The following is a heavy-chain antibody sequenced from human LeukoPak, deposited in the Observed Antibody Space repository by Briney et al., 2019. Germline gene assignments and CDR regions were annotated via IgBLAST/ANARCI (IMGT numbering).Heavy chain of an antibody. Sequence: GGSLRLSCAASGFTFSSYWMSWVRQAPGKGLEWVANIKQDGSEKYYVDSVKGRFTISRDNAKNSLYLQMNSLRAEDTAVYYCARFNSDYGDYDYFDYWGQGTLVTVSS. V-gene: IGHV3-7*01. J-gene: IGHJ4*02. CDR1: GFTFSSYW. D-gene: IGHD4-17*01. CDR2: IKQDGSEK. CDR3: ARFNSDYGDYDYFDY.